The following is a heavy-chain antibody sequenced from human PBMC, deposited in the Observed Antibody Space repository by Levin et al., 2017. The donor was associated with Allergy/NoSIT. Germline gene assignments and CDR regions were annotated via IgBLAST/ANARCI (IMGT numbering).Heavy chain of an antibody. V-gene: IGHV3-64*02. J-gene: IGHJ4*02. CDR3: ARGIAARPLGQLDY. Sequence: AGGSLRLSCAASGFTFRSYAMHWVRQAPGKGLEYVSAISSNGGSTYYADSVKGRFTISRDNSKNTLYLQMGSLRAEDMAVYYCARGIAARPLGQLDYWGQGTLVTVSS. CDR1: GFTFRSYA. CDR2: ISSNGGST. D-gene: IGHD6-6*01.